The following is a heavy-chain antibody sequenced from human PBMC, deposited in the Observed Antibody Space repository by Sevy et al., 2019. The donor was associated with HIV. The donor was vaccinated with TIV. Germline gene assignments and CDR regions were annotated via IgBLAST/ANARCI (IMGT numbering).Heavy chain of an antibody. Sequence: GGSLRLSCAASGFTFSSYRMTWVRQAPGKGLEWVSCISSTSAYINYADSVKGRFTISRANAKNLRYLQMDSLRAEDTAVYYCARAVLEISTWRSDYWGQGTLVTVSS. CDR3: ARAVLEISTWRSDY. J-gene: IGHJ4*02. V-gene: IGHV3-21*01. CDR1: GFTFSSYR. D-gene: IGHD1-1*01. CDR2: ISSTSAYI.